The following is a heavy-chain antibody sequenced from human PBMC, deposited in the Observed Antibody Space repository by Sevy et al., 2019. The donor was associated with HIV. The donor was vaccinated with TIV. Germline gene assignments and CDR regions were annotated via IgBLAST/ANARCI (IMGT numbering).Heavy chain of an antibody. J-gene: IGHJ5*02. CDR1: GFTVSSNY. CDR2: INHSGST. V-gene: IGHV4-34*01. Sequence: GSLRLSCAASGFTVSSNYMSWVRQAPGKGLEWIGEINHSGSTHYNPSLKSRVTISVDTSKNQFSLRLNSVTAADTAVYYCARAPPVVVVPGAPSWFDPWGQGTLVTVSS. CDR3: ARAPPVVVVPGAPSWFDP. D-gene: IGHD2-2*01.